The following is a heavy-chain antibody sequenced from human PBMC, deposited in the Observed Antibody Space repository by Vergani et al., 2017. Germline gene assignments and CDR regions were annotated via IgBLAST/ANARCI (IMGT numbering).Heavy chain of an antibody. CDR1: GGSISSGGYY. J-gene: IGHJ3*02. Sequence: QVQLQESGPGLVKPSQTLSLTCTVSGGSISSGGYYWSWIRQHPGKGLEWIGYIYYSGSTYYNPSLKSRVTISVDTSKNQFSLKLSSVTAADTAVYYCARHGYCSSTSCYGNAFDIWGQGTMVTVSS. V-gene: IGHV4-31*03. CDR2: IYYSGST. D-gene: IGHD2-2*03. CDR3: ARHGYCSSTSCYGNAFDI.